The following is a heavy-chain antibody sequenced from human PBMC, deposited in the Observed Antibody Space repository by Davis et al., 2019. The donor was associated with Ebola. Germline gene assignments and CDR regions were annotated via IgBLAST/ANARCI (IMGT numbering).Heavy chain of an antibody. CDR2: IYPGDSDT. V-gene: IGHV5-51*01. D-gene: IGHD2-15*01. CDR1: GYSFTSYW. Sequence: GESLKISCKGSGYSFTSYWIGWVRQMPGKGLEWMGIIYPGDSDTRYSPSFQGQVTISADKSISTAYLQWSSLRSEDTAVYYCARDLVRPVVVVVAANYYYYYGMDVWGQGTTVTVSS. CDR3: ARDLVRPVVVVVAANYYYYYGMDV. J-gene: IGHJ6*02.